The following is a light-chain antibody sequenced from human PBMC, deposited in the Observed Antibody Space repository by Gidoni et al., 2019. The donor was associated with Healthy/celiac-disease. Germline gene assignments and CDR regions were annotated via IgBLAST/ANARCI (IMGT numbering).Light chain of an antibody. CDR2: DAS. Sequence: TVSCRASQSVSSYLAWYQQKPGQAPRLHIYDASNRATGIPTGFSGCRSGTDITLTIRSLEPEDFAVYYCQQRSNWPLFGQGTKLEIK. CDR1: QSVSSY. J-gene: IGKJ2*01. CDR3: QQRSNWPL. V-gene: IGKV3-11*01.